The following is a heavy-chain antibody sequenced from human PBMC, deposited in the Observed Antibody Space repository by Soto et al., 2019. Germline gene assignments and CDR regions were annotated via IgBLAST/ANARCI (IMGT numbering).Heavy chain of an antibody. J-gene: IGHJ4*02. V-gene: IGHV3-30*18. CDR3: AKDGIVHGSGSYLDY. CDR1: GFTFSSYA. D-gene: IGHD3-10*01. CDR2: ISYDGSNK. Sequence: GGSLRLSXAASGFTFSSYAMHWVRQAPGKGLEWVAIISYDGSNKEYADSVKGRFTISRDKSKNTLDLQMSSLRGGDTAVYYCAKDGIVHGSGSYLDYWGQGALVTVSS.